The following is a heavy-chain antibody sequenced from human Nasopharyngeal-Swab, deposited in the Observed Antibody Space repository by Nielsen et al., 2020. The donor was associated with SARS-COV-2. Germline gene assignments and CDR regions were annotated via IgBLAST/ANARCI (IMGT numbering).Heavy chain of an antibody. CDR1: GFTFSDHS. J-gene: IGHJ4*02. Sequence: GESLKISCAASGFTFSDHSMIWVRQAPGQGLEWVSYISGSGSTLYYADSVKGRITVSRDNAKSSVYLQMSSLRDEDTAVYYCTRGDGALTYFDYWGQGTLVFVSS. V-gene: IGHV3-48*02. CDR2: ISGSGSTL. CDR3: TRGDGALTYFDY. D-gene: IGHD4-17*01.